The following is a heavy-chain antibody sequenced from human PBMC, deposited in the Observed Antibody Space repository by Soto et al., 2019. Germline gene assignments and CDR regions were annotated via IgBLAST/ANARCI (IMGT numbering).Heavy chain of an antibody. CDR2: IYSGGST. CDR1: GFTVSSNY. J-gene: IGHJ3*02. Sequence: GGSLRLSCAAPGFTVSSNYMSWVRQAPGKGLEWVSVIYSGGSTYYADSVKGRFTISRDNSKNTLYLQMNSLRAEDTAVYYCARLPFLYDYGDYEIDAFDIWGQGTMVTVSS. CDR3: ARLPFLYDYGDYEIDAFDI. D-gene: IGHD4-17*01. V-gene: IGHV3-53*01.